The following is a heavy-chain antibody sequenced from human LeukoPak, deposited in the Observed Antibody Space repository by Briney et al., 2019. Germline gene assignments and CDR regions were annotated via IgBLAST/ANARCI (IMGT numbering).Heavy chain of an antibody. CDR2: ISSSSSYI. CDR1: GFTFSSYS. Sequence: PGGSLRLSCAASGFTFSSYSMNWVRQAPGKGLEWVSSISSSSSYIYYADSVKGRFTISRDNAKNSLYLQMNSLRAEDTAFYYCARSGNYNYFYYMDVWGKGTTVTVSS. V-gene: IGHV3-21*04. D-gene: IGHD3-10*01. CDR3: ARSGNYNYFYYMDV. J-gene: IGHJ6*03.